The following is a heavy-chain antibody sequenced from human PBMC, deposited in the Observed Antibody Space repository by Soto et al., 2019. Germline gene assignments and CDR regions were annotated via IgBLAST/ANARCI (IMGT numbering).Heavy chain of an antibody. J-gene: IGHJ2*01. Sequence: QVQLQESGPGLVKPSETLSLTCTVSGGSISSFYWIWIRQPPGKGLEWIGYIHYSGNTNSNPSLKSRFTTSVDTSKSQFSLKLSSVTAADTAGYYCARGLSNSAWYFDLWGRGTLVTVSS. CDR3: ARGLSNSAWYFDL. D-gene: IGHD4-4*01. CDR1: GGSISSFY. CDR2: IHYSGNT. V-gene: IGHV4-59*01.